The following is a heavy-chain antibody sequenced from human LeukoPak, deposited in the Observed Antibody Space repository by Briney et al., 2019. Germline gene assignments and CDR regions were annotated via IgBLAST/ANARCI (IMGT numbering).Heavy chain of an antibody. J-gene: IGHJ4*02. CDR3: AVRYSGRLYLFDY. CDR2: ISRSGSTK. D-gene: IGHD6-13*01. Sequence: PGGSLRLSCAASGFTFSDYNMRWIRQAPGKGLEWVSSISRSGSTKYYADSVKGRFTISRDNAKNTLFLQMNSLRAEDTAVYYCAVRYSGRLYLFDYWGQGTLVTVSS. CDR1: GFTFSDYN. V-gene: IGHV3-11*04.